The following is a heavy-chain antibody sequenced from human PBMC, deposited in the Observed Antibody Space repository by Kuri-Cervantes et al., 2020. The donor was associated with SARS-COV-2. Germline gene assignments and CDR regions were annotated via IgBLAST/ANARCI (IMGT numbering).Heavy chain of an antibody. CDR1: GFTFSSYS. CDR3: ARDLRMGKSLDF. D-gene: IGHD7-27*01. J-gene: IGHJ4*02. Sequence: GGSLRLSCAASGFTFSSYSMNWVRQAPGKGLEWVSSISSSSSYIYYADSVKGRFTISRDNAKNSLYLQMSSLRAEDTAVYYCARDLRMGKSLDFWGQGTLVIVSS. CDR2: ISSSSSYI. V-gene: IGHV3-21*01.